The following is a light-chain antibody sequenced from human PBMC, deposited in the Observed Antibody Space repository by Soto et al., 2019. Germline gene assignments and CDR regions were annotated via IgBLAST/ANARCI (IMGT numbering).Light chain of an antibody. CDR2: SNN. CDR3: AEWDDSLNGPV. CDR1: SSNIGSNT. Sequence: QSVLTQPPSASGTPGQRVTISCSGSSSNIGSNTVNWYQQLPGTAPKLLIYSNNQRPSGVPDRCSGSKSGTSASLAISGLQSEDEADEYGAEWDDSLNGPVFGGGTKLTVL. V-gene: IGLV1-44*01. J-gene: IGLJ3*02.